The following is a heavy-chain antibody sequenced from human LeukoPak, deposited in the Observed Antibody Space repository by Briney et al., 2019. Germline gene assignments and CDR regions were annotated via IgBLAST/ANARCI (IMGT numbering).Heavy chain of an antibody. D-gene: IGHD2-2*02. CDR3: ARDVVPAAIRGNWFDP. V-gene: IGHV3-21*01. CDR2: ISSSSSYI. Sequence: GGSLRLSCAASGFTFSSYSMNWVRQAPGKGLEWVSSISSSSSYIYYADSVKGRFTISRDNAKNSLYLQMNSLRAEDTAVYYCARDVVPAAIRGNWFDPWGQGTLVTVSS. J-gene: IGHJ5*02. CDR1: GFTFSSYS.